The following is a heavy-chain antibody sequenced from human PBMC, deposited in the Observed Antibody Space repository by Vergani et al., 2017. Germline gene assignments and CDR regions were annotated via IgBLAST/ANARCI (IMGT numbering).Heavy chain of an antibody. D-gene: IGHD3-3*01. CDR1: GYTFDTYG. Sequence: QVQLVQSGTEVKRPGASVKVSCKASGYTFDTYGITWVRQAPGQGLEWMGWTSIDKGERKSAQRFEGRVTMTTDTSTSTAYMELRNLRHDDTAVYFCARTLKFLDMDVWGKGTTVTVSS. V-gene: IGHV1-18*04. CDR3: ARTLKFLDMDV. J-gene: IGHJ6*04. CDR2: TSIDKGER.